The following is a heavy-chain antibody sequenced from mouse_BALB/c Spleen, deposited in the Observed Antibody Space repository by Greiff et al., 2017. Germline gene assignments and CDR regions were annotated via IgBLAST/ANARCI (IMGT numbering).Heavy chain of an antibody. CDR3: ARDRGRRGAWFAD. CDR1: GFTFSDYY. V-gene: IGHV5-4*02. Sequence: VQLVESGGGLVKPGGSLKLSCAASGFTFSDYYMYWVRQTPEKRLEWVATISDGGSYTYYPDSVKGRFTISRDNAKNNLYLQMSSLKSEDTAMYYCARDRGRRGAWFADWGQGTLVTVSA. J-gene: IGHJ3*01. D-gene: IGHD3-1*01. CDR2: ISDGGSYT.